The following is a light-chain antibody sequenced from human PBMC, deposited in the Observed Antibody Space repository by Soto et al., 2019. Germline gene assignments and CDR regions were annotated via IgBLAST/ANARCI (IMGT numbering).Light chain of an antibody. J-gene: IGKJ1*01. CDR3: QHYNSYSAA. CDR2: KAS. CDR1: QTISSW. V-gene: IGKV1-5*03. Sequence: DIQITQSPSTLSGSVGDRVTIACRASQTISSWLAWYQQKPGKAPKLLIYKASTLKSGVPSRFSGSGSGTEFTLTISSLQPDDFATYYCQHYNSYSAALGQGTKVDIK.